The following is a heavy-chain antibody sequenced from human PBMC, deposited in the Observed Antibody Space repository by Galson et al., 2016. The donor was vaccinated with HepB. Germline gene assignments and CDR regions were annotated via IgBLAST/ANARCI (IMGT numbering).Heavy chain of an antibody. V-gene: IGHV3-53*01. CDR2: IERGGSA. CDR3: ARDRGWFGEPDCIYAMDV. J-gene: IGHJ6*02. CDR1: GFSVISNY. Sequence: SLRLSCAASGFSVISNYMRWVRQAPGKGLEWVSLIERGGSAQYADSVKGRFTISRDNSKNVLYLQMSSLRADDTAVYYCARDRGWFGEPDCIYAMDVWGHGTTVTVSS. D-gene: IGHD3-10*01.